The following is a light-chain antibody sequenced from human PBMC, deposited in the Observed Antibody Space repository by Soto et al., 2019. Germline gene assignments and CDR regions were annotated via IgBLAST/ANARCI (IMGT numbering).Light chain of an antibody. V-gene: IGKV1-39*01. Sequence: DIHMTQCPSSLSXXXXXXVTVXCRASQTVNTYLHWYQQKPGKAPKLLIYAASNLQSGVPSRFSGSGSGTNSTLSLNSLQPEDFATYYCQQGYSNPWTFGQGTKVDIK. J-gene: IGKJ1*01. CDR2: AAS. CDR3: QQGYSNPWT. CDR1: QTVNTY.